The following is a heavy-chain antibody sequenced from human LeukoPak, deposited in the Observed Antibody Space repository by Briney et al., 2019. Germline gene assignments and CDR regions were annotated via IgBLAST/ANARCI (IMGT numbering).Heavy chain of an antibody. CDR1: GFSFGTYW. J-gene: IGHJ4*02. Sequence: GGSLRLSCAASGFSFGTYWMGWVRQAPGKGLEWVSIIYSGGSTSYADSVKGRFTISRDNSKNTLYLQMNSLRAEDTAVYYCARDVVGATYFDWGQGTLVTVSS. CDR3: ARDVVGATYFD. V-gene: IGHV3-53*01. D-gene: IGHD1-26*01. CDR2: IYSGGST.